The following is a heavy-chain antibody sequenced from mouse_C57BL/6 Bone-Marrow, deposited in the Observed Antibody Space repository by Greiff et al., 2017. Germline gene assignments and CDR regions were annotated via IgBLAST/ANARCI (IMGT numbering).Heavy chain of an antibody. V-gene: IGHV1-82*01. J-gene: IGHJ3*01. D-gene: IGHD2-1*01. CDR2: IYPGDGDT. CDR3: ARWGDGNYEGFAY. CDR1: GYAFSSSW. Sequence: VQLQQSGPELVKPGASVKISCKASGYAFSSSWMNWVKQRPGKGLEWIGRIYPGDGDTNYNGKFKGKATLTADKSSSTAYMQLSSLTSEDSAVYFCARWGDGNYEGFAYWGQGTLVTVSA.